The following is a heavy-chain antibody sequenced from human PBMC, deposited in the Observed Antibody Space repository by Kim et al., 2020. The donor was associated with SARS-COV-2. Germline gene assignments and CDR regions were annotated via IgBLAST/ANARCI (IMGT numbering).Heavy chain of an antibody. V-gene: IGHV4-59*02. Sequence: SETLSLTCTASGVSVSGYYWSWIRQPPGKGLEWIANIYYSGNTAYKPSLKSRVTISIDRSNNQFSLRLASVTAADTAVYFCARAPESSSWVGSWLDPWGQGTLVTVSS. J-gene: IGHJ5*02. D-gene: IGHD3-22*01. CDR2: IYYSGNT. CDR1: GVSVSGYY. CDR3: ARAPESSSWVGSWLDP.